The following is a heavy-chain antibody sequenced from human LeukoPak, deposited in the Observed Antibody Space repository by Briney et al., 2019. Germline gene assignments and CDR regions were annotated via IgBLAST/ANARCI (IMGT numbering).Heavy chain of an antibody. V-gene: IGHV3-48*03. CDR3: ERVVSGYYGIDI. D-gene: IGHD5/OR15-5a*01. CDR1: GFIFSNFE. J-gene: IGHJ6*02. CDR2: IRSSGTAI. Sequence: GRSLRLSRAASGFIFSNFEMNCVRQAPGKGLEWLSYIRSSGTAIFYADSVRGRFTVSRHNAKHSLYLQMNSLRAEDTAVYWCERVVSGYYGIDIWGQGTKVIVSS.